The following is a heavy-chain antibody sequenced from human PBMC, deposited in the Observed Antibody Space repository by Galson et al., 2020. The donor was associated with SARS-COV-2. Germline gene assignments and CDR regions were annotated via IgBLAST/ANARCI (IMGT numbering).Heavy chain of an antibody. J-gene: IGHJ4*02. CDR2: IWYDGSNK. Sequence: CAASGFTFSSYGMHWVRQAPGKGLEWVAVIWYDGSNKYYADSVKGRFTISRDNSKNTLYLQMNSLRAEDTAVYYCAKGSHTLDYWGQGTLVTVSS. V-gene: IGHV3-33*06. CDR3: AKGSHTLDY. CDR1: GFTFSSYG.